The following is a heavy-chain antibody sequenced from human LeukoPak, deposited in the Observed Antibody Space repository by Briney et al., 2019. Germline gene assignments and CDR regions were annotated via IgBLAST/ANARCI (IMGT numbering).Heavy chain of an antibody. Sequence: GASVKVSCKASGYTITSYGISWVRQAPGQGLEWMGWISAYNGNTNYAQKLQGRVTMTTDTSTSTAYMELRSLRSDDTAVYYCARVLNIVVVPAALDYWGQGTLVTVSS. J-gene: IGHJ4*02. CDR2: ISAYNGNT. CDR3: ARVLNIVVVPAALDY. D-gene: IGHD2-2*01. V-gene: IGHV1-18*01. CDR1: GYTITSYG.